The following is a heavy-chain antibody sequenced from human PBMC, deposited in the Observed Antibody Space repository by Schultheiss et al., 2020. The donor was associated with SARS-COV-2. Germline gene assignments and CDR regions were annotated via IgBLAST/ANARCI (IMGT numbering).Heavy chain of an antibody. CDR2: IIPIFGTA. CDR1: GGTFSSYA. V-gene: IGHV1-69*06. J-gene: IGHJ6*02. CDR3: ASVNYDILTGTRDWYYYYGMDV. D-gene: IGHD3-9*01. Sequence: SVKVSCKASGGTFSSYAISWVRQAPGQGLEWMGGIIPIFGTANYAQKFQGRVTITADKSTSTAYMELSSLRSEDTAVYYCASVNYDILTGTRDWYYYYGMDVWGQGTTVTVSS.